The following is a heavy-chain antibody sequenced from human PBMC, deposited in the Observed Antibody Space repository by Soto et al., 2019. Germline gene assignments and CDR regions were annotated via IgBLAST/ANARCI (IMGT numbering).Heavy chain of an antibody. CDR2: ISYDGSNK. Sequence: QVQLVESGGGVVQPGRSLRLSCAASGFTFSSYAMHWVRQAPGKGLEWVAVISYDGSNKYYADSVKGRFTISIDNSKNRLYLQMTSLIAEDTAVYYCTGYSGIWVDESFAYWGRGTLVTVSS. J-gene: IGHJ4*02. CDR1: GFTFSSYA. CDR3: TGYSGIWVDESFAY. D-gene: IGHD2-15*01. V-gene: IGHV3-30-3*01.